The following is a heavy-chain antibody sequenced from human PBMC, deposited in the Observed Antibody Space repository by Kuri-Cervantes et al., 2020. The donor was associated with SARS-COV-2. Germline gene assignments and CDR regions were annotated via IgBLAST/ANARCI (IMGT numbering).Heavy chain of an antibody. V-gene: IGHV4-4*07. CDR2: IYTSGST. D-gene: IGHD4/OR15-4a*01. Sequence: GSLRLSCAVSGYSISSGYYWSWIRQPAGKGLEWIGRIYTSGSTNYNPSLKSRVTMSVDTSKNQFSLKLSSVTAADTAVYYCARDLPSDYTYYYYYMDVWGKGTTVTVSS. CDR1: GYSISSGYY. CDR3: ARDLPSDYTYYYYYMDV. J-gene: IGHJ6*03.